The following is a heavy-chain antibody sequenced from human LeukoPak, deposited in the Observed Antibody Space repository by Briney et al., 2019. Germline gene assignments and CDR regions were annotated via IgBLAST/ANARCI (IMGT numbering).Heavy chain of an antibody. V-gene: IGHV1-18*04. CDR2: ISAYNGNT. Sequence: ASAKVPCKASGYTFTSYGISWVRQAPGQGLEWVGWISAYNGNTNYAQKLQGRVTMTTDTSTSTAYMKLRSLRSDDTAVYYCARSGGYYDILTGYYYFDYWGQGTLVTVSS. J-gene: IGHJ4*02. CDR3: ARSGGYYDILTGYYYFDY. D-gene: IGHD3-9*01. CDR1: GYTFTSYG.